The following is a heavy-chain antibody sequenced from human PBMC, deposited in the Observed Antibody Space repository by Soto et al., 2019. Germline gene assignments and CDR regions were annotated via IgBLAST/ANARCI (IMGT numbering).Heavy chain of an antibody. CDR2: AYYSGTT. D-gene: IGHD6-13*01. Sequence: SETLSLTCTVASGSISSYYWSWLRQPPGKGLEWIGYAYYSGTTNYNSSLKSRITVSLDTSKNQFSLKLNSVTAADTAVYYCARWVYIYGPGGFDIWGQGTKVTVSS. CDR1: SGSISSYY. J-gene: IGHJ3*02. CDR3: ARWVYIYGPGGFDI. V-gene: IGHV4-59*08.